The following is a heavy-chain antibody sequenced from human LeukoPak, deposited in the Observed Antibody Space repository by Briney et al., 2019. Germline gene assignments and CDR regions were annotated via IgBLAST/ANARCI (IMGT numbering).Heavy chain of an antibody. CDR1: GGSISSYY. D-gene: IGHD5-18*01. V-gene: IGHV4-59*12. CDR2: IYYSGST. J-gene: IGHJ6*04. Sequence: PSETLSLTCTVSGGSISSYYWSWIRQPPGKGLEWIGYIYYSGSTNYNPSLKSRFTISVDTSKNQFSLKLSSVTAADTAVYYCARASAGCIQLFRALDVWGKGTTVTVSS. CDR3: ARASAGCIQLFRALDV.